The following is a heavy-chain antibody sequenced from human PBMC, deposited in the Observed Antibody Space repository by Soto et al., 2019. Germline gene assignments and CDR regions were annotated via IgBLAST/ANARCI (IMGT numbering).Heavy chain of an antibody. CDR3: ARDHVDYYYGMDV. J-gene: IGHJ6*02. V-gene: IGHV4-59*01. D-gene: IGHD3-16*01. CDR1: GGSISSYY. CDR2: IYYSGST. Sequence: QVQLQESGPGLVKPSETLPLTCTVSGGSISSYYWSWIRQPPGEGLEWIGYIYYSGSTNYNPSLKSGVDISVDTSKTQSSLKLSAVTAADTAVYYCARDHVDYYYGMDVWGQGTTVTLSS.